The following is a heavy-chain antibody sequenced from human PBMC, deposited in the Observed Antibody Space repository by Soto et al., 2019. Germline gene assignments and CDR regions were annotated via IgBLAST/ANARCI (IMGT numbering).Heavy chain of an antibody. CDR2: IIPIFGTA. J-gene: IGHJ6*02. Sequence: SVKVSCKASGGTFSSYSISWVRQAPGQGLEWMGGIIPIFGTANYAQKFQGRVTITADESTSTAYMELSSLRSEDTAVYYCARGGYSSTWSNLLDRSGLDVWGQGTTVTVSS. CDR1: GGTFSSYS. CDR3: ARGGYSSTWSNLLDRSGLDV. V-gene: IGHV1-69*13. D-gene: IGHD6-13*01.